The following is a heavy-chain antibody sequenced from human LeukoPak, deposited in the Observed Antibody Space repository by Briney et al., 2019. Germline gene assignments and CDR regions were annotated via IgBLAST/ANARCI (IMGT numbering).Heavy chain of an antibody. J-gene: IGHJ4*02. CDR1: GGTFSSYA. Sequence: ASVKVSCKASGGTFSSYAISWVRQAPGQGPEWMGWFNPNSGDANYAQRFQGRVTMTRVTSISTAYMEMKGLTIDDTAVYYCARDKGSGMLPFDYWGQGTRVTVSS. V-gene: IGHV1-2*02. CDR3: ARDKGSGMLPFDY. CDR2: FNPNSGDA. D-gene: IGHD1-1*01.